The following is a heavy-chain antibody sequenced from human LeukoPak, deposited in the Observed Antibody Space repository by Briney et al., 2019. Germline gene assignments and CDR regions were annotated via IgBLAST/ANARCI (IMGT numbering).Heavy chain of an antibody. CDR3: ARDLNVLRYFDWLSYYYYYYGMDV. J-gene: IGHJ6*02. V-gene: IGHV1-18*01. Sequence: ASVKVSCKASGYTFTSYGISWVRQAPGQGLEWMGWISAYNGNKNYAQKLQGRVTSTTDTSTSTAYMELRSLRSDDTAVYYCARDLNVLRYFDWLSYYYYYYGMDVWGQGTTVTVSS. CDR2: ISAYNGNK. D-gene: IGHD3-9*01. CDR1: GYTFTSYG.